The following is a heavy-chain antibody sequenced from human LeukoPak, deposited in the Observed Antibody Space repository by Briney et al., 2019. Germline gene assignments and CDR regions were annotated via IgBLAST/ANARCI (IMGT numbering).Heavy chain of an antibody. Sequence: GGSLRLSCAASGFTFSSYAMSWARQDPGRGLEWASAISGSGGSTYYADSVKGRLTISRDNSKNTLYLQMNSLRAEDTAVYYCAKDQITMIVVDAFDIWGQGTMVTVSS. CDR2: ISGSGGST. CDR1: GFTFSSYA. V-gene: IGHV3-23*01. J-gene: IGHJ3*02. D-gene: IGHD3-22*01. CDR3: AKDQITMIVVDAFDI.